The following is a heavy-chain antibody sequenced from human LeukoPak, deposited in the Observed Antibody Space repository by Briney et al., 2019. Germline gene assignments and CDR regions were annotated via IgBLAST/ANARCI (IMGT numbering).Heavy chain of an antibody. CDR3: AVELLVVVAATGASDY. J-gene: IGHJ4*02. Sequence: ASVKVSCKASGYTFTSYGISWVRQSPGQGLEWMGWINPNSGGTNYAQKFQGRVTMTRDTSISTAYMELSRLRSDDTAVYYCAVELLVVVAATGASDYWGQGTLVTVSS. CDR2: INPNSGGT. V-gene: IGHV1-2*02. CDR1: GYTFTSYG. D-gene: IGHD2-15*01.